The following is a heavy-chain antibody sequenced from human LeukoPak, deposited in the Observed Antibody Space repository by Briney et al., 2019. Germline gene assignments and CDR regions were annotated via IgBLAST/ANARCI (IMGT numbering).Heavy chain of an antibody. J-gene: IGHJ4*02. CDR3: ARESSGNYYPFDY. Sequence: GGSLRLSCAASGFTFSHYVMHWVRQAPGKGLEWVAVISYDGINKYYADSVKGRFTVSRDTSKNTLYLQMDSLRAEDTALYYCARESSGNYYPFDYWGQGTQVTVSS. CDR2: ISYDGINK. D-gene: IGHD1-26*01. V-gene: IGHV3-30-3*01. CDR1: GFTFSHYV.